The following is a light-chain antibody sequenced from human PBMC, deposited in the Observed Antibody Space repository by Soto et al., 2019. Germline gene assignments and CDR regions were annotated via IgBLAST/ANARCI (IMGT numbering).Light chain of an antibody. Sequence: DIPLTQSPSTLSASAGDSVTITCRASQGVXSWFCWYQAKPGKAPKVLSYXASNLESGVPSIFSGSGSGTEFTLTISSLQPDDVATYYCQQYNSHSKFGQGTKVDIK. J-gene: IGKJ1*01. CDR2: XAS. CDR1: QGVXSW. CDR3: QQYNSHSK. V-gene: IGKV1-5*03.